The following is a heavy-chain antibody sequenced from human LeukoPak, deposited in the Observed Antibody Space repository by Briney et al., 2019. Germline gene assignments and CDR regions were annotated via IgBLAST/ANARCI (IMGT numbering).Heavy chain of an antibody. CDR3: ARQKCTSTSCLTKNAFDI. CDR2: IYTSGST. J-gene: IGHJ3*02. V-gene: IGHV4-4*09. CDR1: GSISGYY. D-gene: IGHD2-2*01. Sequence: SETLSLTCTVSGSISGYYWSWLRQPPGKGLEWIGYIYTSGSTNYNPSLESRVTISVDTSKNQFSLDLSSVTAADTAVYYCARQKCTSTSCLTKNAFDIWGQGTMVTVSS.